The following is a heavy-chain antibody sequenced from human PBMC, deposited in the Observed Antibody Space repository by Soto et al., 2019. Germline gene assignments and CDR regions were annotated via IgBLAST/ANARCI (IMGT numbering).Heavy chain of an antibody. J-gene: IGHJ4*02. CDR1: GGSISSSSDY. D-gene: IGHD6-19*01. CDR3: ARRIAVAAFYFDS. CDR2: IYSGGST. V-gene: IGHV4-39*01. Sequence: SSETLSLTCTVSGGSISSSSDYWGWIRQPPGKGLEWIGSIYSGGSTYYNPSLKSRVTISVDTSTNQFSLKLSSVTAADTAIYYCARRIAVAAFYFDSWGQGTLVTVSS.